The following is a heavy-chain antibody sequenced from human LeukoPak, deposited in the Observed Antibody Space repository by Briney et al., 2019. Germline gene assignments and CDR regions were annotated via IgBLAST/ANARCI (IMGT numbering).Heavy chain of an antibody. CDR2: IHNSGRC. CDR3: ARTGYSGYGTQVH. V-gene: IGHV4-39*01. J-gene: IGHJ4*02. Sequence: SETLSLTCSVSGGSISSSSYYWGWIRQPPGKGLEWIGSIHNSGRCSHNPSLKSRLSISVDTSKNQFSLKLRSVTAADTAVYNCARTGYSGYGTQVHWGQGTLVAVSS. D-gene: IGHD5-12*01. CDR1: GGSISSSSYY.